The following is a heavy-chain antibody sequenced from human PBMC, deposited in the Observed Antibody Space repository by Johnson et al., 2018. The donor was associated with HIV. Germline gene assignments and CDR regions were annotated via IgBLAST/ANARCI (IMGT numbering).Heavy chain of an antibody. V-gene: IGHV3-53*01. D-gene: IGHD1-26*01. J-gene: IGHJ3*02. CDR1: GFTVSSNY. CDR2: IYSGGST. Sequence: VQLVESGGGLIQPGGSLRLSCAASGFTVSSNYMSWVRQAPGKGLEWVSVIYSGGSTYYADSVKGRFTISRDNSKNTLYLQMNSLRAEEPAVYYCARYSESYPLSAFDIWGQGTMVTVSS. CDR3: ARYSESYPLSAFDI.